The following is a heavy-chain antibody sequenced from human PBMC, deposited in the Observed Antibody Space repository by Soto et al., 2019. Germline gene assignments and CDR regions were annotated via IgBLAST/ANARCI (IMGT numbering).Heavy chain of an antibody. CDR2: ISAYNGNT. Sequence: ASMTVACRASGYTFASCCIIGVLQHPVQGLEWMGWISAYNGNTNYAQELQGRVTMTTDTSTSSAYMELRSLRSDDTAVYYCARDPGSSWPRNGMDVWGQGTTVTVSS. V-gene: IGHV1-18*04. D-gene: IGHD6-13*01. CDR1: GYTFASCC. CDR3: ARDPGSSWPRNGMDV. J-gene: IGHJ6*02.